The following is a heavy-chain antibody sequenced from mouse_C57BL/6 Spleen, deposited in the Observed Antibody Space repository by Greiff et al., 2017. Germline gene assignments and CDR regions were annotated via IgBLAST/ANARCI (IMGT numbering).Heavy chain of an antibody. D-gene: IGHD1-1*02. V-gene: IGHV5-6*01. CDR3: ARHVGNYFDY. CDR1: GFTFSSYG. Sequence: EVQLVESGGDLVKPGGSLKLSCAASGFTFSSYGMSWVRQTPDKRLEWVATISSGGSYTYYPDSVKGRFTISRDNAKNTLYLHMSSLKSEDTAMYYCARHVGNYFDYWGQGTTLTVSS. CDR2: ISSGGSYT. J-gene: IGHJ2*01.